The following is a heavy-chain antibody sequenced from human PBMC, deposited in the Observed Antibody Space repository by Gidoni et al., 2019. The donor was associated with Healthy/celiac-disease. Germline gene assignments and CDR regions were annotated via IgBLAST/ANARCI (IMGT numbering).Heavy chain of an antibody. Sequence: QLQLQESGPGLVKPSETLSLPCTVSGGSISSSSYYWGWIRQPPGKGLEWIGSIYYSGSTYYNPSLKSRVTISVDTSKNQFSLKLSSVTAADTAVYYCARVTTVTRVPFDYWGQGTLVTVSS. J-gene: IGHJ4*02. CDR2: IYYSGST. D-gene: IGHD4-17*01. CDR1: GGSISSSSYY. CDR3: ARVTTVTRVPFDY. V-gene: IGHV4-39*07.